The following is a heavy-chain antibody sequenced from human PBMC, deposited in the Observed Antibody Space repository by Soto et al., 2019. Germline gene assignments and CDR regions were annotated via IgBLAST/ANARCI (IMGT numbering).Heavy chain of an antibody. V-gene: IGHV1-69*01. Sequence: QVQLVQSGAEVKKPGSSVKVSCKASGGTFSSYAISWVRQAPGQGLEWMGGIIPIFGTANYAQKFQGRVTITADESTSTAYMELSSLRSEDTAVYYCARVYYDSSGPTDYYYGMDVWGQGTTVTVSS. CDR2: IIPIFGTA. CDR1: GGTFSSYA. CDR3: ARVYYDSSGPTDYYYGMDV. D-gene: IGHD3-22*01. J-gene: IGHJ6*02.